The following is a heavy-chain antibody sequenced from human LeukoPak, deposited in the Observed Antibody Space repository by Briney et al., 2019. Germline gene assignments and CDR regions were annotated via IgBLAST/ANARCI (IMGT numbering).Heavy chain of an antibody. CDR2: IYYCGST. CDR3: AIAYYDPRFDP. CDR1: GGSISSSSYY. J-gene: IGHJ5*02. Sequence: SETLSLTCTVSGGSISSSSYYWGWIRQPPGKGLEWIGSIYYCGSTYYNPSLKSRVTISVDTSKNQFSLKLSSVTAADTAVYYCAIAYYDPRFDPWGQGTLVTVSS. V-gene: IGHV4-39*01. D-gene: IGHD3-22*01.